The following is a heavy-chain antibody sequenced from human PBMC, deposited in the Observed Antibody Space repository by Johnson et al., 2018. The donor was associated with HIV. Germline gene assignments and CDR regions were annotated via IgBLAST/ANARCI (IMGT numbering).Heavy chain of an antibody. Sequence: VQLVESGGGVVQPGGSLRLSCAASGFTFDDYAMHWVRQAPGKGLEWVSLISWNSGSIDYADSVKGRFTISRDNAKDSLFLQMNTLRAEDTALYYCVKDIWQYMYGAFDIWGQGTMVTVSS. CDR3: VKDIWQYMYGAFDI. CDR2: ISWNSGSI. CDR1: GFTFDDYA. J-gene: IGHJ3*02. V-gene: IGHV3-9*01. D-gene: IGHD2-8*01.